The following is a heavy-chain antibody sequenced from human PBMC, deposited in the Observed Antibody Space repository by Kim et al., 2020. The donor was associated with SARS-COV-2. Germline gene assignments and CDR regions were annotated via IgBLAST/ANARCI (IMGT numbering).Heavy chain of an antibody. CDR2: IIPILGIA. V-gene: IGHV1-69*04. CDR1: GGTFSSYA. D-gene: IGHD2-2*01. CDR3: ARFPHQDYYYGMDV. J-gene: IGHJ6*02. Sequence: SVKVSCKASGGTFSSYAISWVRQAPGQGLEWMGRIIPILGIANYAQKFEGRVTITADKSTSTAYMELSSLRSEDTAVYYCARFPHQDYYYGMDVWGQGTTVTVSS.